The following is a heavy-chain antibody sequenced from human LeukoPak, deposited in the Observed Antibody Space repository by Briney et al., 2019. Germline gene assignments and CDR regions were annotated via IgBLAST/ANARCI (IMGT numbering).Heavy chain of an antibody. V-gene: IGHV3-21*04. CDR3: ARALKGGIFNYYYMDV. D-gene: IGHD3-10*01. Sequence: GGSLRLSCAASGFTFSSYSMNWVRQAPGKGLEWVSSISSSSSYIYYADSVKGRFTISRDNAKNSLYLQMNSLRAEDTAVYYCARALKGGIFNYYYMDVWGKGTTVTISS. CDR2: ISSSSSYI. J-gene: IGHJ6*03. CDR1: GFTFSSYS.